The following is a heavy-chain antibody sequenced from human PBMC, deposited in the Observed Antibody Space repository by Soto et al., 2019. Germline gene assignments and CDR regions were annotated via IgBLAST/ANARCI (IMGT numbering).Heavy chain of an antibody. J-gene: IGHJ5*02. D-gene: IGHD1-7*01. V-gene: IGHV1-18*01. CDR1: GYTFTSYG. Sequence: QVPLVQSGAEVKKPGASVKVSCKASGYTFTSYGISWVRQAPGQGLEWMGWISAYNGNTNYAQKLQGRVTMTTDTSTSTAYMELRSLRSDDTAVYYCARDLDITGTTGWDNWFDPWGQGTLVTVSS. CDR3: ARDLDITGTTGWDNWFDP. CDR2: ISAYNGNT.